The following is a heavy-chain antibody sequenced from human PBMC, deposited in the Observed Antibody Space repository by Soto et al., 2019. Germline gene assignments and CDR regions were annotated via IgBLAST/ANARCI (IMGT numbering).Heavy chain of an antibody. D-gene: IGHD6-13*01. CDR1: GGSISSYY. CDR3: ARHGSGSWLRYFDF. V-gene: IGHV4-59*08. J-gene: IGHJ4*02. Sequence: SETLSLTCTVSGGSISSYYWSWIRQPPGKGLEWIGYIYYSGSTNYNPSLKSRVTISVDTSKNQFSLKLSSVTAADTAVYYCARHGSGSWLRYFDFWGQGTLVTVSS. CDR2: IYYSGST.